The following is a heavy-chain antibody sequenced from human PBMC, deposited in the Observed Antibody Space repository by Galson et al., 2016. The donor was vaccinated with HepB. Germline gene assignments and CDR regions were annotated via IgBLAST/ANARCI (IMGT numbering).Heavy chain of an antibody. V-gene: IGHV3-9*01. D-gene: IGHD1-26*01. CDR1: GFSFDGYA. Sequence: SLRLSCAGSGFSFDGYALHWVRQAPGKGLEWVSGISWNSGTIGYVDSVKGRFTISRDNAKNSLYLQMTSLRGEDTALYYCTKDRSRSTFYHYAMDVWGKGTTVTVSS. CDR3: TKDRSRSTFYHYAMDV. J-gene: IGHJ6*04. CDR2: ISWNSGTI.